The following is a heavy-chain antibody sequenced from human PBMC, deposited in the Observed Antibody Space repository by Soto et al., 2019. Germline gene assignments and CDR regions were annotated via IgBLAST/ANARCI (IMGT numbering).Heavy chain of an antibody. CDR3: ARANYVRATYGMDV. D-gene: IGHD3-10*02. CDR1: GFTFSSYS. CDR2: ISSSSSYI. Sequence: PGGSLRLSCAASGFTFSSYSMNWVRQAPGKGLEWVSSISSSSSYIYYADSVKGRFTISRDNAKNSLYLQMNSLRAEDTAVYYCARANYVRATYGMDVWGQGTTVTVS. J-gene: IGHJ6*02. V-gene: IGHV3-21*01.